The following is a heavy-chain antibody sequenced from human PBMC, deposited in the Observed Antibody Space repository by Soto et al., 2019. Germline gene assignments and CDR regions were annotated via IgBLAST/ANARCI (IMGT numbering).Heavy chain of an antibody. CDR3: ARVGAGYYGSGSYGWFDP. V-gene: IGHV4-30-2*01. Sequence: QLQLQESGSGLVKPSQTLSLTCAVSGGSISSGGYSWSWIRQPPGKGLEWIGYIYHSGSTYYNPSLKSRVTISVDRSKNQFSLKLSSVTAADTAVYYCARVGAGYYGSGSYGWFDPWGQGTLVTVSS. D-gene: IGHD3-10*01. CDR1: GGSISSGGYS. J-gene: IGHJ5*02. CDR2: IYHSGST.